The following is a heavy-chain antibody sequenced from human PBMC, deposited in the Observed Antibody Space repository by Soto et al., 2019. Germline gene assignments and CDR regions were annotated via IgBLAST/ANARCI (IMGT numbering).Heavy chain of an antibody. Sequence: ASVKVSCKASGYTFTSYGISWVRQAPGQGLEWMGWISAYNGNTNYAQKLQGRVTMTTDTSTSTAYMELRSLRSDDTAVYYCARDLLAPGGQLLPHNWCDPWGQGTLVTVSS. CDR1: GYTFTSYG. V-gene: IGHV1-18*01. J-gene: IGHJ5*02. CDR2: ISAYNGNT. D-gene: IGHD1-26*01. CDR3: ARDLLAPGGQLLPHNWCDP.